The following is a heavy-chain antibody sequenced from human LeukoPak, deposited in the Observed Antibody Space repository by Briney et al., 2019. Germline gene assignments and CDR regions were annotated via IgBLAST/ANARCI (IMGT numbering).Heavy chain of an antibody. CDR2: IKQDGSEK. Sequence: GGSLRLSCAASGFTFSSYWMSWVRQAPGKGLEWVANIKQDGSEKYYVDSVKGRFTISRDNAKNSLYLQVNSLRAEDTALYYCAKDRSIAVASTTAFEYWGQGTLVTVSS. CDR1: GFTFSSYW. J-gene: IGHJ4*02. D-gene: IGHD6-19*01. V-gene: IGHV3-7*03. CDR3: AKDRSIAVASTTAFEY.